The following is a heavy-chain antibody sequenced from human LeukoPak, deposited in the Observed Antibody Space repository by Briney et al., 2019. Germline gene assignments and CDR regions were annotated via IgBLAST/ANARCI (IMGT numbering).Heavy chain of an antibody. CDR2: INPNSGGT. D-gene: IGHD6-6*01. Sequence: ASVKVSCKASGYTFTGYYMHWVRQAPGQGLEWMVWINPNSGGTNYAQKFQGRVTMTRDTSISTAYMELSRLRSDDTAVYYCARDSIAAPSPSGVYGMDVWGQGTTVTVSS. CDR1: GYTFTGYY. V-gene: IGHV1-2*02. CDR3: ARDSIAAPSPSGVYGMDV. J-gene: IGHJ6*02.